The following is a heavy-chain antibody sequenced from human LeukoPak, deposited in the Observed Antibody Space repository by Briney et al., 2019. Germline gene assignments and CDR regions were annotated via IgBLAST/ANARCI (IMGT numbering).Heavy chain of an antibody. Sequence: GGSLRLSCAASGFTFSSYAMHWVRQAPGKGLEWVAVISYDGSNKYYADSVKGRFTISRDNSKNTLYLQMNSLRAEDTAVYYCARRVGYCTNGVCRYYYYYMDVWGKGTTVTVSS. CDR2: ISYDGSNK. CDR1: GFTFSSYA. CDR3: ARRVGYCTNGVCRYYYYYMDV. D-gene: IGHD2-8*01. J-gene: IGHJ6*03. V-gene: IGHV3-30*04.